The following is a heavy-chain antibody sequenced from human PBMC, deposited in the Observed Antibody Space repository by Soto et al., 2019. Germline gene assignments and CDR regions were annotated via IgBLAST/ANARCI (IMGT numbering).Heavy chain of an antibody. V-gene: IGHV1-18*01. CDR2: ISTYNGNT. Sequence: VQLVQSGAEVKKPGASVKVSCKASGYTFTSYGLSWVRQAPGQALEWMGWISTYNGNTKDAQKLQGRVTMPPDTATSTAYMELRGLRSDDTAVVYCAREMVRGVGSDYWGQGTRGTVSS. D-gene: IGHD3-10*01. CDR3: AREMVRGVGSDY. J-gene: IGHJ4*02. CDR1: GYTFTSYG.